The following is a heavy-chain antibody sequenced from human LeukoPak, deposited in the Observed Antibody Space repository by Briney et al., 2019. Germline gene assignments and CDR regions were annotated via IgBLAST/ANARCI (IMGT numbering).Heavy chain of an antibody. CDR3: ARDYYDSSGPDY. CDR1: GGSISSSSYY. V-gene: IGHV4-39*07. D-gene: IGHD3-22*01. J-gene: IGHJ4*02. CDR2: IYYSGST. Sequence: SETLSLTCTVSGGSISSSSYYWGWIRQPPGKGLEWIGSIYYSGSTNYNPSLKSRVTISVDTSKNQFSLKLSSVTAADTAVYYCARDYYDSSGPDYWGQGTLVTVSS.